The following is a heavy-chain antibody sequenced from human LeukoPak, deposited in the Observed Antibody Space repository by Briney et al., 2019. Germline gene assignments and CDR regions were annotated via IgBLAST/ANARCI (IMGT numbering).Heavy chain of an antibody. CDR3: GYTNNFYH. V-gene: IGHV3-7*01. D-gene: IGHD3-16*02. J-gene: IGHJ4*02. CDR2: IKHDGSEE. Sequence: RAGESLRLSCVASGLSISGQWMSWVRQAPGQGLEWVANIKHDGSEEYYVDSVKGRFTISRDDGRNSVSLQMNSVRAEDTAVYYCGYTNNFYHWGQGTLVVVSS. CDR1: GLSISGQW.